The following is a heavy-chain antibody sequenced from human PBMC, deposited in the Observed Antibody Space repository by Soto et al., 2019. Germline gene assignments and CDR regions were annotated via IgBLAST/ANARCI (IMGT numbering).Heavy chain of an antibody. Sequence: QVQLVESGGGLVKPGGSLRLSCAASGIVFSDYMSWVRQAPGKGLEWLSYISGSGRTIYSADSVKGRFTISRDNATNSLYLHMNDVRTEDTAVYYGARWPFPWGWFDPWGQGTLVTVSS. CDR1: GIVFSDY. V-gene: IGHV3-11*01. CDR2: ISGSGRTI. CDR3: ARWPFPWGWFDP. D-gene: IGHD3-16*01. J-gene: IGHJ5*02.